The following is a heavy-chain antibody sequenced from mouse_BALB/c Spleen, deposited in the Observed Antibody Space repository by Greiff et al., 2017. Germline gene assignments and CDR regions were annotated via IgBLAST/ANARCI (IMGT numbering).Heavy chain of an antibody. CDR2: ICSGGSYT. J-gene: IGHJ4*01. CDR3: TREGYVNYVNYAMDY. CDR1: GFTFSSYT. D-gene: IGHD2-10*02. Sequence: EVKLVESGGGLVKPGGSLKLSCAASGFTFSSYTMSWVRQTPGKGLEWVATICSGGSYTYYPNSVKGRLTISRENANSTLYLQMSSLKSEDTAMYYCTREGYVNYVNYAMDYWGQGTSVTVSS. V-gene: IGHV5-6-4*01.